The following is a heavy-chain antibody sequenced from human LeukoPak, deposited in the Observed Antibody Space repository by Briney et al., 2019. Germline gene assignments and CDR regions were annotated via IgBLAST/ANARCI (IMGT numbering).Heavy chain of an antibody. CDR1: GGSISSGDYY. D-gene: IGHD3-22*01. J-gene: IGHJ4*02. CDR2: IYYSGST. Sequence: SETLSLTCTVSGGSISSGDYYWSWIRQPPGKGLEWIGYIYYSGSTYYNPSLKSRVTISVDTSKNQFSLKLSSVTAADTAVYYCAGRYYYDSSGFDYWGQGTLVTVSS. V-gene: IGHV4-30-4*02. CDR3: AGRYYYDSSGFDY.